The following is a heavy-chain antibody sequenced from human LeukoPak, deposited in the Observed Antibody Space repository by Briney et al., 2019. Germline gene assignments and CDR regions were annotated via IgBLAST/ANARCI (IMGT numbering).Heavy chain of an antibody. Sequence: ASVKVSCKASGYTFTGYYMHWVRQAPGQGLEWMGRINPNSGGTNYAQKFQGRVTMTRDTSISTAYMELSRLRSDGTAVYYCARFSLAGKSFDYWGQGTLVTVSS. V-gene: IGHV1-2*06. CDR1: GYTFTGYY. D-gene: IGHD6-13*01. CDR3: ARFSLAGKSFDY. CDR2: INPNSGGT. J-gene: IGHJ4*02.